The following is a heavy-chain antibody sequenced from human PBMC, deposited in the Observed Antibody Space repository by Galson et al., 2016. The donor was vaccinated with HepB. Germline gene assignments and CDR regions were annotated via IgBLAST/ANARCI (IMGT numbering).Heavy chain of an antibody. CDR2: ITAYNGNT. Sequence: SVKVSCKASGYTFTSYGISWMRQAPGQGLEWMGWITAYNGNTNYAQNLQGRVTMTTDTSTSTVYMDLRSLRSDDTAIYYCARLRREDNYDKYDAFDIWGQGTMVTVSS. D-gene: IGHD3-9*01. J-gene: IGHJ3*02. CDR3: ARLRREDNYDKYDAFDI. V-gene: IGHV1-18*04. CDR1: GYTFTSYG.